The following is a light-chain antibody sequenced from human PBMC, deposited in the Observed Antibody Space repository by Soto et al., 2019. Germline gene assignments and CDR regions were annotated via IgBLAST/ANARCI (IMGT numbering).Light chain of an antibody. Sequence: QSALTQPPSASGSPGQSVTISCTGTSSDIGTFSSISWYQQYPGKAPKLMIFGVSQRPSGVPDRFSGSKSGTSASLAITGLQAEDEADYYCQSYDTSLRGYVFGSGTKVTVL. J-gene: IGLJ1*01. CDR3: QSYDTSLRGYV. CDR2: GVS. CDR1: SSDIGTFSS. V-gene: IGLV2-8*01.